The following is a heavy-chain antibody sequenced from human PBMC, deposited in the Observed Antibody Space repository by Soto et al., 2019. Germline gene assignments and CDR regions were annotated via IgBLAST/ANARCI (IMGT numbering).Heavy chain of an antibody. CDR2: ISSSSSYI. Sequence: GGSLRLSCAASGFTFSIYTMNWVRQAPGKGLEWVSSISSSSSYIYYADSVKGRFTISRDKAKNSLYLQMNSLRAEDTAVYYCAREFSTGVFDIWGQGTLVTVSS. J-gene: IGHJ3*02. D-gene: IGHD4-17*01. CDR1: GFTFSIYT. CDR3: AREFSTGVFDI. V-gene: IGHV3-21*01.